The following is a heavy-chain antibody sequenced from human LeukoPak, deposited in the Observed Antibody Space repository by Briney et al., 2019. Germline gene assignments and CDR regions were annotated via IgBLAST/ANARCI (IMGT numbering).Heavy chain of an antibody. CDR2: ISSSSSTI. CDR1: GFTFSSYS. Sequence: GGSLRLSCAASGFTFSSYSMNWVRQAPGKGLEWVSYISSSSSTIYYADSVKGRFTISRDNAKNSLYLQMNSLRAEDTAVYYCARKGAAAGTTDAHYYYYMDVWGKGTTVTVSS. J-gene: IGHJ6*03. D-gene: IGHD6-13*01. V-gene: IGHV3-48*01. CDR3: ARKGAAAGTTDAHYYYYMDV.